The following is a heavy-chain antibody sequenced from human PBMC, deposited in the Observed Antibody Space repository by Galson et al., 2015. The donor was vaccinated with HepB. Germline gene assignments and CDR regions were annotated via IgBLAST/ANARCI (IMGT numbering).Heavy chain of an antibody. Sequence: SLRLSCAASGFTFSSYGMHWVRQAPGKGLEWVAVISYDGSNKYYADSVKGRFTISRDNSKNTLYLQMNSLRAEDTAVYYCAKDGYYSNAYYYYGMDVWGQGTTVTVSS. CDR1: GFTFSSYG. J-gene: IGHJ6*02. D-gene: IGHD4-11*01. V-gene: IGHV3-30*18. CDR2: ISYDGSNK. CDR3: AKDGYYSNAYYYYGMDV.